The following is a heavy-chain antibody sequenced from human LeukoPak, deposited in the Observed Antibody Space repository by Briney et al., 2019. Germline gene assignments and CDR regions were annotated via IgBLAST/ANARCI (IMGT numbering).Heavy chain of an antibody. CDR1: GGSISSGGFY. D-gene: IGHD4-17*01. CDR2: ISYSGTT. CDR3: ARKNDYGASYYINV. V-gene: IGHV4-31*03. Sequence: SETLSLTCTVSGGSISSGGFYWNWIRQHPVKGLEWIGFISYSGTTNYNPSLKSRVTMSFDTTQNQLSLRLSSVTAADTAMYYCARKNDYGASYYINVWGRGTTVTVSS. J-gene: IGHJ6*03.